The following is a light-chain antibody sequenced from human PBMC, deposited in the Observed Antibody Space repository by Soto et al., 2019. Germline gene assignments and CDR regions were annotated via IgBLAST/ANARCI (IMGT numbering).Light chain of an antibody. J-gene: IGLJ2*01. CDR3: TSYTTISTLDVV. CDR2: EVT. V-gene: IGLV2-14*01. CDR1: SSDVGGYNY. Sequence: QSVLTQPASVSGSPGQSITISCTGTSSDVGGYNYVSWYQHHPGKAPKLIIYEVTHRPSGISNRFSGSKSGYTASLTISGLQAEDEADYYCTSYTTISTLDVVFGGGTKLTVL.